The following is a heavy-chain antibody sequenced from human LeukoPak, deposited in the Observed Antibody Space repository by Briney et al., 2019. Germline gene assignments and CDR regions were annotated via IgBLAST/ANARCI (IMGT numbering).Heavy chain of an antibody. J-gene: IGHJ5*02. CDR2: INPNSGGT. CDR1: GYTFTGYY. Sequence: GASVKVSCKASGYTFTGYYMHWVRQAPGQGLEWMGWINPNSGGTNYAQKFQGRVTMTRDTSISTAYMELSRLRSDDTAVYYCARDPLLASVTNDPYNWFDPWGQGTLVTVSS. CDR3: ARDPLLASVTNDPYNWFDP. D-gene: IGHD4-17*01. V-gene: IGHV1-2*02.